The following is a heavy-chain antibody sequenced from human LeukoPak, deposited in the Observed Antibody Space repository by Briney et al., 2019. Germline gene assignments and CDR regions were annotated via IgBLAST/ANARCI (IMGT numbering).Heavy chain of an antibody. CDR2: ISYDGRNK. J-gene: IGHJ4*02. CDR1: GFTFSRYG. D-gene: IGHD5-24*01. Sequence: GGSLRLSCVASGFTFSRYGMHWVRQARKGLEWVAVISYDGRNKDYADSVKGRLTISRDNSKNTVYLQMNSLRTEDTAVYYCARNLATIRHYFDYWGQGTLVTVSS. CDR3: ARNLATIRHYFDY. V-gene: IGHV3-30*19.